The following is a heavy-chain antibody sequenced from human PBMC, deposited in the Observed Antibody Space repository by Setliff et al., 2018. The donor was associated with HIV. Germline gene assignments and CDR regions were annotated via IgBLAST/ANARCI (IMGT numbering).Heavy chain of an antibody. CDR1: GYSITSGYY. J-gene: IGHJ4*02. V-gene: IGHV4-38-2*02. CDR3: ASFFVTTVTNQDY. Sequence: SETLSLTCSVSGYSITSGYYWGWIRQPPGKGLEWTGSIYHSGKTYYNPSLKSRLTISVDTSKNQFSLKLSSVTAADTAVYYCASFFVTTVTNQDYWGQGTPVTVSS. D-gene: IGHD4-17*01. CDR2: IYHSGKT.